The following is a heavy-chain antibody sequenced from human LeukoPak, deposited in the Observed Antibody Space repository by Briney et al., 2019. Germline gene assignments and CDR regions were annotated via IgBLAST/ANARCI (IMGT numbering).Heavy chain of an antibody. D-gene: IGHD2-15*01. CDR3: ARGDRFCSGGSCYPLDY. CDR1: GFTFSSYG. Sequence: GGSLSLSCAASGFTFSSYGMHWVRQAPGKGLEWVALIWYDGTNKYYADSVKGRFTISRDNSKNTMYLQMNSLRVEDTAVYFCARGDRFCSGGSCYPLDYWGQGTLVTVSS. J-gene: IGHJ4*02. CDR2: IWYDGTNK. V-gene: IGHV3-33*01.